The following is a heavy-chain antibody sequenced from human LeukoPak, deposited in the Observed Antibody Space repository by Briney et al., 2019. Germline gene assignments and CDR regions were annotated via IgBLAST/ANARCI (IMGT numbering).Heavy chain of an antibody. V-gene: IGHV4-30-2*01. D-gene: IGHD6-13*01. Sequence: SETLSLTCAVSGGSISSGGYSWSWIRQPPGKGLEWIGYIYHSGGTYYNPSLKSRVTISVDRSKNQFSLKLSSVTAADTAVYYCARATAAGAFDIWGQGTMVTVSS. CDR1: GGSISSGGYS. CDR3: ARATAAGAFDI. CDR2: IYHSGGT. J-gene: IGHJ3*02.